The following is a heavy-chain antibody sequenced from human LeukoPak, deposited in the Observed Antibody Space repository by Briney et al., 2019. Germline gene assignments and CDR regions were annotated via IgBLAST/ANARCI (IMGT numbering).Heavy chain of an antibody. Sequence: GGSLRLSCAASGFTFSSSEMNWVRQAPGKGLEWVSYISSGGGTTHYGDSVKGRFTISRDNVKNSLYLQMNSLRAEDTAVYYCARGEYSGSEGIPFDIWGQGTMVTVSS. CDR2: ISSGGGTT. D-gene: IGHD5-12*01. V-gene: IGHV3-48*03. CDR1: GFTFSSSE. J-gene: IGHJ3*02. CDR3: ARGEYSGSEGIPFDI.